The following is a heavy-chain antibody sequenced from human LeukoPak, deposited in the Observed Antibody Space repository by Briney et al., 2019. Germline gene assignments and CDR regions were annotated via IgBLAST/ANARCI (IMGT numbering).Heavy chain of an antibody. Sequence: PSETLSLTCTVSGASITSYYWSWIRQPPGKGLEWIGCMYYSGSTNYNPSLKSRVTISVDTSKNQFSLKLSSVTAADTAVYYCASYYYDSSGTYWDYWGQGTLVTVSS. D-gene: IGHD3-22*01. CDR1: GASITSYY. CDR2: MYYSGST. V-gene: IGHV4-59*01. CDR3: ASYYYDSSGTYWDY. J-gene: IGHJ4*02.